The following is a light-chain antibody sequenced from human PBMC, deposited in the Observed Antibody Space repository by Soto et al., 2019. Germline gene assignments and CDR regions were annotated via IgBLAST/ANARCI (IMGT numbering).Light chain of an antibody. CDR2: GAS. CDR1: QSVSSK. CDR3: QQYNNWPQT. Sequence: EIVMTQSPVTLSVSPGERATLSCRASQSVSSKLAWSQQKPGQAPRLLLYGASTRATGIPARFSGSGSGTEFTLSISSLQSEEFAVYYCQQYNNWPQTFGQGTKLELK. V-gene: IGKV3-15*01. J-gene: IGKJ2*01.